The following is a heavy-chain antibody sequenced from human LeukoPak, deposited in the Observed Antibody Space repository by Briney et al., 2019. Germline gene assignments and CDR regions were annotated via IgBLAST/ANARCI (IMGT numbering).Heavy chain of an antibody. CDR2: IIPIFGTA. CDR3: ARGGLVVPAAIGEQTGHLDY. J-gene: IGHJ4*02. D-gene: IGHD2-2*01. CDR1: GGTFSSYA. V-gene: IGHV1-69*13. Sequence: SVKVSCKASGGTFSSYAISWVRQAPGQGLEWMGGIIPIFGTANYAQKFQGRVTITADESTSTAYMELSSLRSEDTAVYYCARGGLVVPAAIGEQTGHLDYWGQGTLVTVSS.